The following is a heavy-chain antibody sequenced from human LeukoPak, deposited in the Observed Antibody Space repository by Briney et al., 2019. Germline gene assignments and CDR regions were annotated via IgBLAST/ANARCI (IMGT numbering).Heavy chain of an antibody. CDR3: AREYFETGTFTYYSYGMDV. CDR1: GFSVSNKY. CDR2: IYTGGDT. J-gene: IGHJ6*02. V-gene: IGHV3-53*01. D-gene: IGHD1-7*01. Sequence: GGSLRLSCAASGFSVSNKYMSWVRQAPGKGLEWVSVIYTGGDTYYADSVRGRFTISRDNSKNTVNLQMNSLRAEDTAVYYCAREYFETGTFTYYSYGMDVWGQGTTVTVSS.